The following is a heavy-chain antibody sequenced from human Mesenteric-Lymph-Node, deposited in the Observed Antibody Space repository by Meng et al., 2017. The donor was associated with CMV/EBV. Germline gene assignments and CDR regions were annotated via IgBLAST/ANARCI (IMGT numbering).Heavy chain of an antibody. J-gene: IGHJ4*02. CDR1: GFTFSDAW. V-gene: IGHV3-74*01. D-gene: IGHD3-3*01. CDR2: INGDGSRT. CDR3: ARGFRFLEWFCDY. Sequence: AASGFTFSDAWMTWVRQAPGKGLEWVGRINGDGSRTTYADSVKGRFTISRDNAKNTLYLQMNSLRVEDTAVYYCARGFRFLEWFCDYWGQGTLVTVSS.